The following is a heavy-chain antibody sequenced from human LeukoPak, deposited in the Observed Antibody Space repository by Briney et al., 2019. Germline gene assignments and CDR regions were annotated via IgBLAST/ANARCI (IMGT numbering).Heavy chain of an antibody. Sequence: GGSLRLSCAASGFTFSSHSMNWVRQAPGKGLEWVSSISSSSSYIYYADSVKGRFTISRDNAKNSLYLQMNSLRAEDTAVYYCAGTKRYSGSSFDYWGQGTLVTVSS. V-gene: IGHV3-21*01. CDR1: GFTFSSHS. J-gene: IGHJ4*02. CDR3: AGTKRYSGSSFDY. CDR2: ISSSSSYI. D-gene: IGHD1-26*01.